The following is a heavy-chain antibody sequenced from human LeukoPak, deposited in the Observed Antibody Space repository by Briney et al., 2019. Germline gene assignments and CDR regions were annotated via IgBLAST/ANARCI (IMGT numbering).Heavy chain of an antibody. CDR1: GYTFTGYY. V-gene: IGHV1-2*02. CDR3: ARDLGSDSSGYYYGDDAFDI. Sequence: ASVKVSCKASGYTFTGYYMHWVRQAPGQGLEWMGWINPNSGGTNYAQKFQGRVTMTGDTSISTAYMELSRLRSDDTAVYYRARDLGSDSSGYYYGDDAFDIWGQGTMVTVSS. J-gene: IGHJ3*02. D-gene: IGHD3-22*01. CDR2: INPNSGGT.